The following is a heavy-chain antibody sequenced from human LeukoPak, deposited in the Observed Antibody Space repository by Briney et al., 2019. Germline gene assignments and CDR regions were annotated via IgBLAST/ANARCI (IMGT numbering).Heavy chain of an antibody. V-gene: IGHV3-23*01. Sequence: GGSLRLSCAASGFTFSYHSMNWVRQAPGKGLEWVSAISGSGGSTYYADSVKGRFTISRDNSKNTLYLQMNSLRAEDTAVYYCAKDRAFQKPYSYGLYYYDSSGYYGFDYWGQGTLVTVSS. CDR1: GFTFSYHS. CDR3: AKDRAFQKPYSYGLYYYDSSGYYGFDY. CDR2: ISGSGGST. D-gene: IGHD3-22*01. J-gene: IGHJ4*02.